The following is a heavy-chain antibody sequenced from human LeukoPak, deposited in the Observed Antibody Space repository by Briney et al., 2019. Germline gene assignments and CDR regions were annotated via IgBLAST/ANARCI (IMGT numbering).Heavy chain of an antibody. J-gene: IGHJ4*02. CDR3: AVAPGDY. D-gene: IGHD2-21*01. CDR1: GYTFTGYY. CDR2: INPNGADT. V-gene: IGHV1-2*02. Sequence: GASVKVSCKASGYTFTGYYMHWVRQAPGQGLEWMGWINPNGADTNYAQKFQGRVTLTRDTSISTVYMELTTLISDDTALYYCAVAPGDYWGQGTLVSVSA.